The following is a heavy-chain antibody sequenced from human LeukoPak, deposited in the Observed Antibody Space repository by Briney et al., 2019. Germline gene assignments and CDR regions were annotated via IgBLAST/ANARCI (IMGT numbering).Heavy chain of an antibody. V-gene: IGHV3-33*01. CDR2: IWYDGSNK. CDR3: ARDYGGNLDY. CDR1: GFTFSSYG. D-gene: IGHD4-23*01. J-gene: IGHJ4*02. Sequence: GGSLRLSCAASGFTFSSYGMHWVRQAPGKGLEWVAVIWYDGSNKYYADSVKGRFTISRDNSKNTVYLQMNSLRAEDTAVYNCARDYGGNLDYWGQGTLVTVSS.